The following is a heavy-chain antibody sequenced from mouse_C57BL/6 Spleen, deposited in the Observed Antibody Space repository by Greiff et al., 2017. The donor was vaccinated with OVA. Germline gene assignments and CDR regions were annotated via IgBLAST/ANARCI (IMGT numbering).Heavy chain of an antibody. CDR2: IYPRSGNT. V-gene: IGHV1-81*01. Sequence: QVQLQQSGAELARPGASVKLSCKASGYTFTSYGISWVKQRTGQGLEWIGEIYPRSGNTSYNEKFKGKATLTEDKSSSTAYMELRSLTSEDSAVCVSARGDLTGSYAMDYWGQGTSVTVSS. CDR1: GYTFTSYG. CDR3: ARGDLTGSYAMDY. D-gene: IGHD4-1*01. J-gene: IGHJ4*01.